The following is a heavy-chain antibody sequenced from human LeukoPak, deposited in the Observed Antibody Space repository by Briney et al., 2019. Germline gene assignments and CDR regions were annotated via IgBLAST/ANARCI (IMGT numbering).Heavy chain of an antibody. CDR1: GFTFSSYW. CDR3: ARDQLGESDY. CDR2: IKQDGSEK. V-gene: IGHV3-7*01. D-gene: IGHD3-10*01. Sequence: GGSLRLSCAASGFTFSSYWMTWVRQAPGMGLEWVANIKQDGSEKYYVGSVKGRFTISRDNAKNSLYLQMNSLRADDTAVYYCARDQLGESDYWGQGTLVTVSS. J-gene: IGHJ4*02.